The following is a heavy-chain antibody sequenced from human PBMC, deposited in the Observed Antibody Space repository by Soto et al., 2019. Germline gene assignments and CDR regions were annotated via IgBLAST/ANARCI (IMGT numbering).Heavy chain of an antibody. Sequence: HPGGSLRLSCAASGFTVSSNYMSWVRQAPGKGLEWVSVIYSGGSTYYADSVKGRFTISRDNSKNTLYLQMNSLRAEDTAVYYCARDGRAAPRYYYGMDVWGQGTTVTVSS. CDR3: ARDGRAAPRYYYGMDV. CDR1: GFTVSSNY. CDR2: IYSGGST. J-gene: IGHJ6*02. D-gene: IGHD1-26*01. V-gene: IGHV3-53*01.